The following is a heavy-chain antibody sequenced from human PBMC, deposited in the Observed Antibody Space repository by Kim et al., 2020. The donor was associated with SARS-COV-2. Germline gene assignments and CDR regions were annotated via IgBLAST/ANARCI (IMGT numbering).Heavy chain of an antibody. V-gene: IGHV1-2*02. Sequence: NYARKLQGRATRTRDTSISTAYMELRRLRSDDTAVYYCARGEPAGNWFDPWGQGTLVTVSS. CDR3: ARGEPAGNWFDP. J-gene: IGHJ5*02. D-gene: IGHD1-1*01.